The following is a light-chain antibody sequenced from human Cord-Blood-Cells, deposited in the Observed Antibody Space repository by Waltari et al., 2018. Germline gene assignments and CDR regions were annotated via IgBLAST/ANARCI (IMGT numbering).Light chain of an antibody. Sequence: EIVLTQSPATLSLSPGERATLSCRASQRVSSYLAWYQQKPGQAPRLLIYDASNRAPGIPARFGGSGSGTDFTLTISSLEPEDFAVYYCQQRSNWPTFGQGTKVEIK. CDR3: QQRSNWPT. CDR1: QRVSSY. CDR2: DAS. V-gene: IGKV3-11*01. J-gene: IGKJ1*01.